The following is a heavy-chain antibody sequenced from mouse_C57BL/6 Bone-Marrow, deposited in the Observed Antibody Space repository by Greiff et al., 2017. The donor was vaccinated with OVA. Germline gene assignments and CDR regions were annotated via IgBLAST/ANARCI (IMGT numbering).Heavy chain of an antibody. D-gene: IGHD1-1*02. CDR1: GFTFSSYG. CDR3: ARHGDYGGFFDY. V-gene: IGHV5-6*02. J-gene: IGHJ2*01. Sequence: EVKVEASGGDLVKPGGSLKLSCAASGFTFSSYGMSWVRQTPDKRLEWVATISSGGSYTYYPDSVKGRFPISRDNAKNTLYLQMSSLKSEDTAMYYCARHGDYGGFFDYWGQGTTLTVSS. CDR2: ISSGGSYT.